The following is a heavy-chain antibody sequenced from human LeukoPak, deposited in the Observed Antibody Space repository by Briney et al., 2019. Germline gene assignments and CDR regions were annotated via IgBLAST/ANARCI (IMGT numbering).Heavy chain of an antibody. D-gene: IGHD3-22*01. CDR2: ISSSGSTI. J-gene: IGHJ4*02. V-gene: IGHV3-48*03. Sequence: GGSLRLSCAASGFTFSSYEMNWVRQAPGKGLEWVSYISSSGSTIYYADSVKGRFTISRDNSKNTLYLQMNSLRAEDTAVYYCASPLNYYDSRGYFGYWGQGTLVTVSS. CDR3: ASPLNYYDSRGYFGY. CDR1: GFTFSSYE.